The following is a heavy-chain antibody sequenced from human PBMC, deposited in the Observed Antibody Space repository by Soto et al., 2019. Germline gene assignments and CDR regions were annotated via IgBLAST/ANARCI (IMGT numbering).Heavy chain of an antibody. J-gene: IGHJ3*02. CDR2: MSFDGSIK. Sequence: QVQLVESGGGVVQPGRSLRLSCAASGFIFSSYGMNWVRQAPGKGLEWVAVMSFDGSIKYYADSVKGRFTISRDNSKITLYLQMNSLRAEDTAVYYCATIAVPPAFDIWGQGTMVTVSS. D-gene: IGHD6-19*01. V-gene: IGHV3-30*03. CDR1: GFIFSSYG. CDR3: ATIAVPPAFDI.